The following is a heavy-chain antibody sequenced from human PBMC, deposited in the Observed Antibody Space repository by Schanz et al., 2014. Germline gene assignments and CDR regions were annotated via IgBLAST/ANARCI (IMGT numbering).Heavy chain of an antibody. J-gene: IGHJ5*02. CDR2: IIPIHGIV. V-gene: IGHV1-69*04. Sequence: QVQLVQSGAEVKKPGASVRVSCKLSGGTFSSYTISWMRQAPGQGLEWMGRIIPIHGIVNYAQRFQDRVRITADKSTSTAYMELSSLKSEDTAVYYCARGPLGTSPWGQGTLVTVSS. D-gene: IGHD5-12*01. CDR1: GGTFSSYT. CDR3: ARGPLGTSP.